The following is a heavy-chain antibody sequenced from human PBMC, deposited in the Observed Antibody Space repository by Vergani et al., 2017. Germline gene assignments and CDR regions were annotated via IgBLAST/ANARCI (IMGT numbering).Heavy chain of an antibody. D-gene: IGHD6-19*01. CDR3: ARMTSSGWYYFDY. Sequence: QVQLQESGPGLVKPSDTLSLTCAVSGYSISSSNWWGWIRQPPGKGLEWIGYIYYSGSTYYNPSLKSRVARSVDTSKNQFSLKLSAVTAVDTAVYYCARMTSSGWYYFDYWGQGTLVTVSS. J-gene: IGHJ4*02. CDR1: GYSISSSNW. CDR2: IYYSGST. V-gene: IGHV4-28*01.